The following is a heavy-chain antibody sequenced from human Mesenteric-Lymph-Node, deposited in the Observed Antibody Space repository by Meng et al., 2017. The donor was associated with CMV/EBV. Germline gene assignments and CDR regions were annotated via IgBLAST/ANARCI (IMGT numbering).Heavy chain of an antibody. Sequence: LSLTCAVYGGSFSGYYWSWIRQPPGKGLEWIGEINHSGSTSYNPSLKSRVTISVDTSKNQFSLKLSSVTAADTAVYYCARGVAAAGTWGQGTLVTVSS. D-gene: IGHD6-13*01. J-gene: IGHJ4*02. CDR1: GGSFSGYY. V-gene: IGHV4-34*01. CDR2: INHSGST. CDR3: ARGVAAAGT.